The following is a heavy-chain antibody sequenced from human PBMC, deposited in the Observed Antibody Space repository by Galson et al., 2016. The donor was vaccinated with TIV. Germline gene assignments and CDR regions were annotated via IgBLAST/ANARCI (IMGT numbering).Heavy chain of an antibody. CDR3: ARMSLLGALDV. CDR1: GYNFRSYW. D-gene: IGHD3-16*01. CDR2: IFPNDSDI. J-gene: IGHJ3*01. Sequence: QSGAEVKKPGESLKISCKDSGYNFRSYWIAWVRQMPGKGFEWLGIIFPNDSDIRYSPYFRGLVTMSADKSTSTAYLQCSNLKASDTAMYYCARMSLLGALDVWGQGTMVIASS. V-gene: IGHV5-51*03.